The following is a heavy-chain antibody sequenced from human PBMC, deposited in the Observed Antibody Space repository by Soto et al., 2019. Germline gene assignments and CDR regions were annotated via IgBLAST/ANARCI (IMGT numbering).Heavy chain of an antibody. CDR3: ARSWAWELPPHV. CDR1: GGTFSSYA. D-gene: IGHD1-26*01. CDR2: IIPIFGTA. Sequence: SVKVSCKASGGTFSSYAISWVQQAPGQGLEWMGGIIPIFGTANYAQKFQGRVTITADESTSTAYMELSSLRSEDTAVYYCARSWAWELPPHVWGQGTMVTVYS. V-gene: IGHV1-69*13. J-gene: IGHJ6*02.